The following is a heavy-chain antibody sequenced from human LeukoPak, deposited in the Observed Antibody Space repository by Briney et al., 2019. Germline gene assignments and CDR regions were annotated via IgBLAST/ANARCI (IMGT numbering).Heavy chain of an antibody. J-gene: IGHJ4*02. CDR1: GGSISSGGYY. CDR2: INHSGST. CDR3: AIFYGSGSYWV. Sequence: PSETLSLTCAVSGGSISSGGYYWSWIRQPPGKGLEWIGEINHSGSTNYNPSLKSGVTISVDTSKNQFSLKLSSVTAADTAVYYCAIFYGSGSYWVWGQGTLVTVSS. D-gene: IGHD3-10*01. V-gene: IGHV4-34*01.